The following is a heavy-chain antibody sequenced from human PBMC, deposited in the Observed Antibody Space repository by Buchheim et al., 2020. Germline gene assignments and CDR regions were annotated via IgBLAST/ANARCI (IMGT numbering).Heavy chain of an antibody. J-gene: IGHJ4*02. Sequence: EVQLLESGGGLVQPGGSLRLSCAASGFTFSSYAMTWVRQAPGKGLEWVSTLSGSGGSTYYADSVKGRFTISRDNSKNTLYLQMHSLRAEDTAVYYCANSRYGDCGNGMYYFDYWGQGTL. D-gene: IGHD4-17*01. CDR2: LSGSGGST. CDR3: ANSRYGDCGNGMYYFDY. V-gene: IGHV3-23*01. CDR1: GFTFSSYA.